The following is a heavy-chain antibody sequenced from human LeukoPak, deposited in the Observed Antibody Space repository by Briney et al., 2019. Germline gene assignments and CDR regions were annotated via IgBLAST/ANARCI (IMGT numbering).Heavy chain of an antibody. J-gene: IGHJ4*02. V-gene: IGHV4-39*01. CDR3: ATTIGDGYNWHY. Sequence: SETLSLTCTASGGSISIINYYWGWIRQPPGKGLEWIGSVSYSGSTHYDPSLNSRVTISVDTSKHQFFLRLTSVTAADTAVYYCATTIGDGYNWHYWGQGTLVTVSS. CDR2: VSYSGST. D-gene: IGHD5-24*01. CDR1: GGSISIINYY.